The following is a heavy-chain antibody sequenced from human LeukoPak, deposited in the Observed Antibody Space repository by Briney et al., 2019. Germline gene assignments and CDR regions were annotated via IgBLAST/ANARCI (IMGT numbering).Heavy chain of an antibody. V-gene: IGHV3-72*01. CDR2: IRNKANSYSI. CDR3: VRVMLGSSKFFDL. CDR1: GFTFSHYY. D-gene: IGHD1-26*01. J-gene: IGHJ2*01. Sequence: GGSLRLSCAGSGFTFSHYYIDWVRQAPGKGLEWVARIRNKANSYSIEYAASVKGRFTILRDDSKNSVYLQMNSLKSEDTADYYCVRVMLGSSKFFDLWGRGTLVTVSS.